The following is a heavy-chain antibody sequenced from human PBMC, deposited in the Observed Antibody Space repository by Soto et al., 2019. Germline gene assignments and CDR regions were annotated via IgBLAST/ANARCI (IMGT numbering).Heavy chain of an antibody. D-gene: IGHD3-10*01. CDR1: GFTFDDYA. J-gene: IGHJ6*02. CDR2: VSWNSDTI. CDR3: AKVGGLGSYYGWGMDV. V-gene: IGHV3-9*01. Sequence: EVQLVESGGGLVQPGRSLRLSCVTSGFTFDDYAMHWVRQAPGKGLEWVSGVSWNSDTIGYADSVKGRFSISRDSAKKSFYLQMNSLRPEDTALYYCAKVGGLGSYYGWGMDVWGQGTTVTVSS.